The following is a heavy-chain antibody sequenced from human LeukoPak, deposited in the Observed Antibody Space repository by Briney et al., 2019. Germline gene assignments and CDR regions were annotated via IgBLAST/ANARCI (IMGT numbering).Heavy chain of an antibody. J-gene: IGHJ4*02. CDR1: GYTFTGYY. CDR3: ARTHYDSSAYYPPAGY. Sequence: VASVKVSCKASGYTFTGYYMHWVRQAPGQGLEWMGWINVHTGVAHYAQQFHGRVTMTRDTSISTAYMELSRLRSDDTAVFYCARTHYDSSAYYPPAGYWGQGTLVTVSS. V-gene: IGHV1-2*02. CDR2: INVHTGVA. D-gene: IGHD3-22*01.